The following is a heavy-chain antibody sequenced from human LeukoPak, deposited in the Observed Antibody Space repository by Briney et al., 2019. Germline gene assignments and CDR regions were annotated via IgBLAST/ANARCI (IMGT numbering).Heavy chain of an antibody. CDR2: IYAGGST. V-gene: IGHV3-53*04. J-gene: IGHJ6*02. CDR1: GFTVSSNY. Sequence: PGGSLRLSCAASGFTVSSNYMGWVRHAPGEGLGWVSLIYAGGSTSYAGALKGRFTISRHNSRGTLHLHMNSLRVEDTAVYYCATAGSSELLWDYAIDVWVQGTTVTV. D-gene: IGHD3-10*01. CDR3: ATAGSSELLWDYAIDV.